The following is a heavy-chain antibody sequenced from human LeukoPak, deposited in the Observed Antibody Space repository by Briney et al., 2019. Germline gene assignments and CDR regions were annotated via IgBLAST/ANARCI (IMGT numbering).Heavy chain of an antibody. CDR3: ARDPSFLKVAMDDDGFDI. D-gene: IGHD6-19*01. Sequence: GGSLRLSCAASGLTFSGYYMSWIRQAPGKGLEWLSYISNSGLTIHYADSVKGRFTISRDNAKNTLSLQMNSLRAEDTAVYYCARDPSFLKVAMDDDGFDIWGQGTMVTVSS. V-gene: IGHV3-11*01. CDR2: ISNSGLTI. CDR1: GLTFSGYY. J-gene: IGHJ3*02.